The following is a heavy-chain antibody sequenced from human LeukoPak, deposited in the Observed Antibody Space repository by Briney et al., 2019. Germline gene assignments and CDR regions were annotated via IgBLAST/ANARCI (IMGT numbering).Heavy chain of an antibody. CDR1: GITFSSYG. V-gene: IGHV3-23*01. CDR2: ISSTGGTT. D-gene: IGHD2-15*01. Sequence: PGGSLRLSCAASGITFSSYGMSWVRQAPGKGLEWVSSISSTGGTTYYADSVKGRFTISRDNSKNTLYLQMNSLRAEDTAVYYCAKDPDIVVVVADHYMDVWGKGTTVTVSS. CDR3: AKDPDIVVVVADHYMDV. J-gene: IGHJ6*03.